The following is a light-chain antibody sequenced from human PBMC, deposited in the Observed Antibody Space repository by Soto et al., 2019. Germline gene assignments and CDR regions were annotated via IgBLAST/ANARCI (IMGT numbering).Light chain of an antibody. Sequence: IVLTQSPATMSLSPGEIATLSCGASERVSSSYVAWYQMKAGLAPRLLIHDASTRASGIPDRFRGSKSGTDFTLTIRGLEPEDAALYYCQQYGSSPITFGQGTRLEIK. V-gene: IGKV3D-20*01. CDR1: ERVSSSY. J-gene: IGKJ5*01. CDR3: QQYGSSPIT. CDR2: DAS.